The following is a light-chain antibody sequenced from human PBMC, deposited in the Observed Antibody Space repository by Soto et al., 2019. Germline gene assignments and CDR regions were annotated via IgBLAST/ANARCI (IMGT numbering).Light chain of an antibody. V-gene: IGKV1-39*01. Sequence: DIQMTQPLSSLAASLGEGVTITCRASQSISSYLNWYQQKPGKAPKLLIYAASSLQSGVPSRFSGSGSGTDFTLTISSLQPEDFATYYCQQSYSTPLTFGGRTKVDIK. CDR1: QSISSY. CDR2: AAS. J-gene: IGKJ4*01. CDR3: QQSYSTPLT.